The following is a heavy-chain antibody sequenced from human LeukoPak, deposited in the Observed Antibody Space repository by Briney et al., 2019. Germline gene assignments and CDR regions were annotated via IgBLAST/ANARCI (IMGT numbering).Heavy chain of an antibody. J-gene: IGHJ4*02. Sequence: GSLRLSCAASGFTFSSYSMNWVRQAPGKGLEWVSSISSSSSYIYYADSVKGRFTISRDNAKNSLYLQMNSLRAEDTAVYYCAGGVVRFLEWLLYNFDYWGRGTLVTVSS. CDR3: AGGVVRFLEWLLYNFDY. CDR2: ISSSSSYI. V-gene: IGHV3-21*01. D-gene: IGHD3-3*01. CDR1: GFTFSSYS.